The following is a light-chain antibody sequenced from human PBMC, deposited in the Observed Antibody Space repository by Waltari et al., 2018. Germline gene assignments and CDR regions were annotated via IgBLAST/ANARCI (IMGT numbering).Light chain of an antibody. CDR2: DVV. Sequence: QSALTQPASVSGSPGQSVNISCTGTSSDIGAYNYVPWYQHHPGKAPNLIIYDVVKRPSGVSNRFSGSKSGNTASLTISGLQADDESDYYCNSYTTDGTLRVVFGGGTKLTVL. CDR1: SSDIGAYNY. CDR3: NSYTTDGTLRVV. J-gene: IGLJ2*01. V-gene: IGLV2-14*03.